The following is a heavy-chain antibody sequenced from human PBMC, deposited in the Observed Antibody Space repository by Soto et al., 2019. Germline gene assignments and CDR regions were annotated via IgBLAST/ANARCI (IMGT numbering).Heavy chain of an antibody. Sequence: GGSLRLSCAASGFTFSSYGMHWVRQAPGKGLEWVAVISYDGSNKYYADSVKGRFTISRDNSKNTLYLQMNSLRAEDTAVYYCAKAFTIFGVGGYYYYGMDVWGQGTTATVSS. CDR2: ISYDGSNK. CDR1: GFTFSSYG. CDR3: AKAFTIFGVGGYYYYGMDV. D-gene: IGHD3-3*01. V-gene: IGHV3-30*18. J-gene: IGHJ6*02.